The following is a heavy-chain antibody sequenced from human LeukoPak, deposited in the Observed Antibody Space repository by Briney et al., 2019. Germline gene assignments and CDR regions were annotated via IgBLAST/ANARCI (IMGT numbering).Heavy chain of an antibody. CDR2: SIPMFGST. D-gene: IGHD6-25*01. Sequence: SVKVSCKASGGTFSNYAISWVRQAPGQGLEWLGGSIPMFGSTKYAQKFQGRVTITTDESTTTAYMELLSLRYEDTAVYYCVRRQALRGRHRAFDPWGQGTLVTVTT. J-gene: IGHJ5*02. CDR3: VRRQALRGRHRAFDP. CDR1: GGTFSNYA. V-gene: IGHV1-69*05.